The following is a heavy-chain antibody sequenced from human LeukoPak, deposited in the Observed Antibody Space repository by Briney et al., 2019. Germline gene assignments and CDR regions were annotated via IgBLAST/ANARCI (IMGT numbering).Heavy chain of an antibody. V-gene: IGHV5-51*01. CDR2: IWPGDSDT. J-gene: IGHJ4*02. CDR1: GYSFTSYF. D-gene: IGHD6-13*01. Sequence: GESLKISCKGSGYSFTSYFIGWVRQMPGKGLEWMGIIWPGDSDTRYSPSFQGQVTISVDKSISTAYLQWSSLKASDTAMYYCARPIAAAGTDLGYWGQGTLVTVSS. CDR3: ARPIAAAGTDLGY.